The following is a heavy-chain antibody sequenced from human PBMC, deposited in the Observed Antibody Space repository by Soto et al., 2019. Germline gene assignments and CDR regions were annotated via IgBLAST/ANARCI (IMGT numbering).Heavy chain of an antibody. CDR3: ARQLLGFCSTTICLNYYYYGMDV. J-gene: IGHJ6*02. V-gene: IGHV5-51*01. Sequence: LKISCKGSGYSFTREWIGWVRQMPGKGLEWMGIIYPGDSETRYSPSFQGQVTISADKSTSTAYLQWSSLKASDTAMYYCARQLLGFCSTTICLNYYYYGMDVWGQGTTVTAP. CDR1: GYSFTREW. CDR2: IYPGDSET. D-gene: IGHD2-2*01.